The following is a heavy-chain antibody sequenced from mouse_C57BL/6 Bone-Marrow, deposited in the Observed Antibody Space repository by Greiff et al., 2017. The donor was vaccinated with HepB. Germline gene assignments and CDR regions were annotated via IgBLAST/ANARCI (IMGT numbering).Heavy chain of an antibody. D-gene: IGHD2-12*01. J-gene: IGHJ4*01. V-gene: IGHV14-4*01. CDR2: IDPENGDT. Sequence: VQLKESGAELVRPGASVKLSCTASGFNIKDDYMHWVKQRPEQGLEWIGWIDPENGDTEYASKFQGKATITADTSSNTAYLQLSSLTSEDTAVYYCTGHALLPYAMDYWGQGTSVTVSS. CDR3: TGHALLPYAMDY. CDR1: GFNIKDDY.